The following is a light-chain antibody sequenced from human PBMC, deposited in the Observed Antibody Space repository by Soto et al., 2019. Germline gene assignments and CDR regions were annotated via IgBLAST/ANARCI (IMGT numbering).Light chain of an antibody. CDR2: EVN. CDR1: SNDVGHYKY. CDR3: CSYAGTNAYV. Sequence: QSALTQPPSASGSPGQSVTISCTGTSNDVGHYKYVSWYQQHPGRAPKLIIYEVNMRPSGVPDRFSGSKSGNTASLTVSGLQAEDAADYYCCSYAGTNAYVFGTGTKLTVL. V-gene: IGLV2-8*01. J-gene: IGLJ1*01.